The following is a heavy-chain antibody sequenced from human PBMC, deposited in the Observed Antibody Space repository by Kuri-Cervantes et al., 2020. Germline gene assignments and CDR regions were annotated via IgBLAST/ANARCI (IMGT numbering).Heavy chain of an antibody. Sequence: SETLSLTCTVSGGSISSSSYYWGWIRQPPGKGLEWIGSIYYSGSTYYNPSLKSRVTISVDTSKNQFSLKLTSVTDADAAMYYCARGDVAARLQHWGQGTLVTVSS. CDR3: ARGDVAARLQH. J-gene: IGHJ1*01. V-gene: IGHV4-39*02. CDR1: GGSISSSSYY. CDR2: IYYSGST. D-gene: IGHD6-25*01.